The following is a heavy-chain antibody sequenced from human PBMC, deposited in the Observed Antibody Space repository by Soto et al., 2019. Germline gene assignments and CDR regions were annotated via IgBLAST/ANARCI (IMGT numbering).Heavy chain of an antibody. D-gene: IGHD7-27*01. CDR3: ATLLGEAFDV. Sequence: ASVKVSCKASGYTFTSYGISWVRQAPGQGLEWMGWISAYNGNTNYSQKFQGRVTMTRNTSISTAYMQLSSLKSDDSAVYYCATLLGEAFDVWGQGTTVTVSS. V-gene: IGHV1-18*01. CDR2: ISAYNGNT. CDR1: GYTFTSYG. J-gene: IGHJ3*01.